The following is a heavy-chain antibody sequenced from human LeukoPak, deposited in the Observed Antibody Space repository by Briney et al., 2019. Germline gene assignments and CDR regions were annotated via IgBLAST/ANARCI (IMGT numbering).Heavy chain of an antibody. V-gene: IGHV4-39*01. CDR1: GGSISSSNYN. CDR3: ARRLSGSYRRGAFDI. J-gene: IGHJ3*02. D-gene: IGHD1-26*01. CDR2: IYYSGST. Sequence: SETLSLTCTVSGGSISSSNYNWGWIRQPPGKGLEWVGSIYYSGSTYYNPSLKSRVTISVDTSKNQFSLKLSSVTAADTAVFYCARRLSGSYRRGAFDIWGQGTMVTVSS.